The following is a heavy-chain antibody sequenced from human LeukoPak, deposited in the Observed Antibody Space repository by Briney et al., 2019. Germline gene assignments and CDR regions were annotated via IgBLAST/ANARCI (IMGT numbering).Heavy chain of an antibody. D-gene: IGHD6-19*01. J-gene: IGHJ4*02. CDR1: GYTFTGYY. CDR3: ASVDRQQWHGLDY. V-gene: IGHV1-2*02. Sequence: ASVKVSCKASGYTFTGYYMHWVRQAPGQGLEWMGWINPSSGGTNYAQKFQGRVTMTRDTSISTAYMELSRLRSDDTAVYYCASVDRQQWHGLDYWGQGTLVTVSS. CDR2: INPSSGGT.